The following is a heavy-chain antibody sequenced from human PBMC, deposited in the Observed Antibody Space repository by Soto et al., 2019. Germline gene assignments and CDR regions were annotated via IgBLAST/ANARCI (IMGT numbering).Heavy chain of an antibody. D-gene: IGHD4-17*01. V-gene: IGHV3-23*01. CDR1: GFTFATYA. Sequence: EVQLLESGEGLVQPGGSLRLPCAASGFTFATYAMIWCRQAPGKGLEWVSVITGNGGSTYYADSVKGRFTISRDKSKNTLYLQMNSLRAEDTAVYYCAKDLYGDYGGIDYWGQGTLVTVSS. CDR3: AKDLYGDYGGIDY. CDR2: ITGNGGST. J-gene: IGHJ4*02.